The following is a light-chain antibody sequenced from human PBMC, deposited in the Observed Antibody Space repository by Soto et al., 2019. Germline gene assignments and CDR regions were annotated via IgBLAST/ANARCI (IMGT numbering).Light chain of an antibody. CDR1: QTLYNNY. CDR2: GAS. Sequence: EIVMTQSAATLSVSPGERATLSCRASQTLYNNYLAWYQQKPGQAPRVLIYGASIRAAGIPDRFSGSGSGTDFTLTISRLEPEDLAVYYCQQYGNSLTFGGGTKVDIK. V-gene: IGKV3-20*01. J-gene: IGKJ4*01. CDR3: QQYGNSLT.